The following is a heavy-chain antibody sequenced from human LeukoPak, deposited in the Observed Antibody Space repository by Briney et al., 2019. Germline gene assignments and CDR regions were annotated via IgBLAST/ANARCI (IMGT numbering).Heavy chain of an antibody. Sequence: GGSLRLSCAASGFTFSNYWMTWVRQAPGKGREWVANIKQEGSEKYYVDSVTGRFTISRDNAKNSLYLQMNSLRGDDTAVYYCARRGYNYGFDYWGQGALVTVSS. J-gene: IGHJ4*02. V-gene: IGHV3-7*05. CDR2: IKQEGSEK. CDR3: ARRGYNYGFDY. CDR1: GFTFSNYW. D-gene: IGHD5-18*01.